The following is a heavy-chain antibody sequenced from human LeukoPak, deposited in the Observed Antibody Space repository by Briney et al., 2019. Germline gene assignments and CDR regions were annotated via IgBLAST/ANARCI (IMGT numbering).Heavy chain of an antibody. CDR2: ISGSGGST. J-gene: IGHJ4*02. Sequence: GGSLRLSCAASGFTFSSYAMSWVRQAPGKGLEWVSAISGSGGSTYYADSVKGRFTIPRDNSKNTLYLQMNSLRAEDTAVYYCAKDPTPYYYDSSGYRDYWGQGTLVTVSS. V-gene: IGHV3-23*01. CDR3: AKDPTPYYYDSSGYRDY. D-gene: IGHD3-22*01. CDR1: GFTFSSYA.